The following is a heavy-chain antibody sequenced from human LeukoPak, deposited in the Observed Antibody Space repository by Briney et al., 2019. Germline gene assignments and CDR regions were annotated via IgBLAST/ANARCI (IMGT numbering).Heavy chain of an antibody. CDR2: ISSSSSYI. CDR1: GITFSSDS. D-gene: IGHD3-3*01. Sequence: PGGSMRLSCAASGITFSSDSMNWVRQAPGKGLEWVSSISSSSSYIYYADSVKVRFTISRDNAKNSLYLQMNSLRAEDTAVYYCARVTSGYYGYWGQGTLVTVSS. CDR3: ARVTSGYYGY. J-gene: IGHJ4*02. V-gene: IGHV3-21*01.